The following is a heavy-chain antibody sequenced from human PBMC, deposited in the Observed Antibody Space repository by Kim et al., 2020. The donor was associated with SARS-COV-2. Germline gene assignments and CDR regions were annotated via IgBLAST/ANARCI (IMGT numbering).Heavy chain of an antibody. CDR1: GYSFNSYW. J-gene: IGHJ4*02. CDR3: ARSKEKQMVRGVIPDY. D-gene: IGHD3-10*01. CDR2: IYPGDSDT. Sequence: GESLKISCKGSGYSFNSYWIGWVRQMPGKGLEWMGIIYPGDSDTRYSPSFQGQVTISADKSISTAYLQWSSLKASDTAMYYCARSKEKQMVRGVIPDYWGQGTLVTVSS. V-gene: IGHV5-51*01.